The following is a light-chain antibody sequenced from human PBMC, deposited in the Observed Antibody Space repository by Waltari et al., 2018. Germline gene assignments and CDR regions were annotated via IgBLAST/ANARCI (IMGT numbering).Light chain of an antibody. CDR2: YDS. Sequence: SYVLTPPPSVSVAPGQTARITCGVNNIGSRSVHWCQQRPGQAPVLVIYYDSDRPSGIPERFSGSNSGNTATLTISRVEAGDEADYYCQVWDSSRDHVVFGGGTRLTVL. J-gene: IGLJ2*01. CDR3: QVWDSSRDHVV. V-gene: IGLV3-21*04. CDR1: NIGSRS.